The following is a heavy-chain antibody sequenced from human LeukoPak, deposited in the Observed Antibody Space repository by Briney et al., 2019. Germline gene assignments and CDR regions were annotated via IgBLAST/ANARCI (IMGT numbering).Heavy chain of an antibody. J-gene: IGHJ4*02. CDR1: GGTFSNYA. V-gene: IGHV1-69*13. D-gene: IGHD6-13*01. CDR2: IIPIFGTA. Sequence: ASVKVSCKASGGTFSNYAISWVRQAPGQGLEWMGGIIPIFGTANYAQKFQGRVTITADESTSTAYMELSSLRSEDTAVYYCASGIAAADPFDYWGQGTLVTVSS. CDR3: ASGIAAADPFDY.